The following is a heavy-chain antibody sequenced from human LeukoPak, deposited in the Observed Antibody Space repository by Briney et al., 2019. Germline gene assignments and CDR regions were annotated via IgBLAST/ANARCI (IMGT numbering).Heavy chain of an antibody. CDR1: GFTFSNYW. CDR3: ARDRPHNWFDP. V-gene: IGHV3-74*01. J-gene: IGHJ5*02. Sequence: LPGGSLRLSCAASGFTFSNYWMHWVRLAPGEGLVWVSRIDSDGTTTIYADSVKGRFTISRDNAKNTVYLQMNSLRVEDTAVYYCARDRPHNWFDPWGQGTLVTVSS. D-gene: IGHD1-14*01. CDR2: IDSDGTTT.